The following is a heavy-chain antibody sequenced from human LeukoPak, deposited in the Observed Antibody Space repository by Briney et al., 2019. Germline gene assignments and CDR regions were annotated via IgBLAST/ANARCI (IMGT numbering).Heavy chain of an antibody. CDR1: GGSISSYY. J-gene: IGHJ4*02. V-gene: IGHV4-59*01. D-gene: IGHD5-12*01. CDR2: IYYSGST. CDR3: ASYSGYDPYYFDY. Sequence: SETLSLTCTVSGGSISSYYWSWIRQPPGKGLEWIGYIYYSGSTNYNPSLKSRVTISVDTSENQFSLKLSSVTAADTAVYYCASYSGYDPYYFDYWGQGTLVTVSS.